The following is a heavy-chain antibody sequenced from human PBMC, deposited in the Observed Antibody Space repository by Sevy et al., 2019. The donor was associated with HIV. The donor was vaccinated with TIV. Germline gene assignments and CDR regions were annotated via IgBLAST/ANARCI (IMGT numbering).Heavy chain of an antibody. J-gene: IGHJ3*02. CDR3: AREGGVATTGDHDAFDI. CDR1: GYTVTSYG. Sequence: ASVKVSCKASGYTVTSYGISWVRQAPGQGLEWMGWISAYNGNTNYAQKFQGRVTITADESASTAYVELSSLRSEDTALYYCAREGGVATTGDHDAFDIWGHGTLVTVSS. CDR2: ISAYNGNT. D-gene: IGHD7-27*01. V-gene: IGHV1-18*01.